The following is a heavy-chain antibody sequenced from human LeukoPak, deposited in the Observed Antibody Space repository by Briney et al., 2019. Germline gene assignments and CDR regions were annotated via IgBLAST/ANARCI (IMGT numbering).Heavy chain of an antibody. J-gene: IGHJ1*01. V-gene: IGHV3-74*01. CDR1: GFTFSSYW. Sequence: GGSLRLSCAASGFTFSSYWMHWVRQVPNQGLMWVSRINSDETISEYVDSVNGRFTIFRDNAKNTLYLQMNSLRAEDTAVYFCLYGGYFQHWGQGTLVTVSS. CDR2: INSDETIS. CDR3: LYGGYFQH. D-gene: IGHD3-16*01.